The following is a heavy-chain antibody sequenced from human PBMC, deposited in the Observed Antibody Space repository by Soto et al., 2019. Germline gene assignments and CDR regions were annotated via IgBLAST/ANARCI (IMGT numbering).Heavy chain of an antibody. CDR3: ARGDAPYSSGWYLFNY. CDR2: IYPGDSDT. V-gene: IGHV5-51*01. Sequence: GESLKISCKGSGYSFTSYWIGWVRQMPGKGLEWMGIIYPGDSDTRYSPSFQGQVTISADKSISTAYLQWSSLKASDTAMYYCARGDAPYSSGWYLFNYWGQGTLVTVSS. J-gene: IGHJ4*02. D-gene: IGHD6-19*01. CDR1: GYSFTSYW.